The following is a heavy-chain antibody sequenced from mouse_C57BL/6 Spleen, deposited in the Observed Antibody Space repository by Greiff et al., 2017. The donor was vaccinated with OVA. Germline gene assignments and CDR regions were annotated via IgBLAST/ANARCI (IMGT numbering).Heavy chain of an antibody. Sequence: EVKVIESGEGLVKPGGSLKLSCAASGFTFSSYAMSWVRQTPEKRLEWVAYISSGGDYIYYADTVKGRFTISRDNARNTLYLQMSSLKSEDTAMYYCTRDRDYRYAMDYWGQGTSVTVSS. D-gene: IGHD5-5*01. CDR2: ISSGGDYI. V-gene: IGHV5-9-1*02. CDR3: TRDRDYRYAMDY. J-gene: IGHJ4*01. CDR1: GFTFSSYA.